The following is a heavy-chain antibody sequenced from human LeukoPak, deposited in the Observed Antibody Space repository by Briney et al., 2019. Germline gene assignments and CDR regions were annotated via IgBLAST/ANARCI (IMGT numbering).Heavy chain of an antibody. CDR2: ISGSGGST. V-gene: IGHV3-23*01. J-gene: IGHJ4*02. Sequence: PGGSLRLSCAASGFTFSSYAMSWVRQAPGKGLEWVSAISGSGGSTYYADSVKDRFTISRDNSKNTLYLLMNSLRAEDTAVYYCARARINGGLYYFDYWGQGTLVTVSS. CDR1: GFTFSSYA. CDR3: ARARINGGLYYFDY. D-gene: IGHD4-23*01.